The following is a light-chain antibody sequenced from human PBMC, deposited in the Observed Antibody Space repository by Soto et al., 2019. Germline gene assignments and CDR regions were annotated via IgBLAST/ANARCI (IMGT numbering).Light chain of an antibody. CDR2: EVT. CDR3: CSLTTSHTYV. Sequence: QSVLTQPASVSGSPGQSITISCTGTSRDIGNYNYVSWYQHHPGKAPKLIIYEVTDRPSGVSNRFSASKSGNTASLTISGLQAEDEADYYCCSLTTSHTYVFGSGTKLTVL. CDR1: SRDIGNYNY. J-gene: IGLJ1*01. V-gene: IGLV2-14*01.